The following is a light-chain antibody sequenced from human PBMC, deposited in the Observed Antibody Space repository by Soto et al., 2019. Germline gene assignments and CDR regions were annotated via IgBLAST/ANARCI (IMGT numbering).Light chain of an antibody. CDR2: EVS. V-gene: IGLV2-8*01. J-gene: IGLJ1*01. Sequence: QSALTQPPSASGSPGQSVTISCTGSSSDVGHSNFVSWYQQHPGKGLKLIIYEVSKRPSGVPDRFSGSKSGNTASLSVSGLQDEDEADYFCNAQADNGKHVFGTGTKLTVL. CDR1: SSDVGHSNF. CDR3: NAQADNGKHV.